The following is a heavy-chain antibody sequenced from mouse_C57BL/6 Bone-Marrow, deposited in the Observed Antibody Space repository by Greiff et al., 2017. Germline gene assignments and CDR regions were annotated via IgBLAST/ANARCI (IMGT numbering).Heavy chain of an antibody. Sequence: QVQLKESGPELVKPGASVKLSCKASGYTFTSYDINWVKQRPGQGLEWIGWIYPRDGSTKYNEKFKGKATLTADKSSSTAYMELRSLTSEDSAVYFCARGGVFDYWGQGTTLTVSS. CDR3: ARGGVFDY. CDR1: GYTFTSYD. CDR2: IYPRDGST. V-gene: IGHV1-85*01. J-gene: IGHJ2*01.